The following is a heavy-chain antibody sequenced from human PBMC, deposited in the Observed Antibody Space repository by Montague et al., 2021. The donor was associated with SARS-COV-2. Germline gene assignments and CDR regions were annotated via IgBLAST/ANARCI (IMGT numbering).Heavy chain of an antibody. J-gene: IGHJ4*02. CDR2: IDWXXXK. CDR3: ARMTPITGLDY. V-gene: IGHV2-70*11. CDR1: GFSLSTSGMC. Sequence: PALVKPTQTLTLTCTFSGFSLSTSGMCVSWIRQPPGKALEWPARIDWXXXKYYGTSLKTRLTISKDTSKNQVVLTMTNMDPVDTATYYCARMTPITGLDYWGQGTLVTVSS. D-gene: IGHD1-20*01.